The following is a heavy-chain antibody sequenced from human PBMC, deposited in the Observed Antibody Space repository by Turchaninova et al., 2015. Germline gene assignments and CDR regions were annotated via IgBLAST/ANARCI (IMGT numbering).Heavy chain of an antibody. CDR3: ARGRRVGGNWFDP. Sequence: QVQLQESGPGLVKPSETLSLTCTVSGGSMSSYYWNWNRQPPGKGLEWIGYIYYNGVTSYNPSLKSRGTIAVDTSKNQFSLKLSSVTAADTAVYYCARGRRVGGNWFDPWGQGTLVTVSS. CDR1: GGSMSSYY. J-gene: IGHJ5*02. CDR2: IYYNGVT. D-gene: IGHD3-16*01. V-gene: IGHV4-59*01.